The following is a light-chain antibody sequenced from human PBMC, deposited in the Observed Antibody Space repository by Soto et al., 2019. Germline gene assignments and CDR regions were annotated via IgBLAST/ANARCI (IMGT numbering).Light chain of an antibody. Sequence: DIQMTHSPSSLSASVGDRVTITCRASQSSSSYLNWYQQKTGKAPKLLMYAASSLQSGGPSRCSGSGAGTDVTLPISSLQPEDFATYYCQQYNSYSPTFGQGTKV. CDR1: QSSSSY. CDR3: QQYNSYSPT. CDR2: AAS. J-gene: IGKJ1*01. V-gene: IGKV1-39*01.